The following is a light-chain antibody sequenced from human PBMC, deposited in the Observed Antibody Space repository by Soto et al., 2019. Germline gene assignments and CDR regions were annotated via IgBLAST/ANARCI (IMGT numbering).Light chain of an antibody. Sequence: DIQMTQSPSTLSASVGDRVTITCLASQSVSTWLAWYQQKPGKAPNLLIYDASSLESGVPSRFSGSGSGTEFTLTINSLQPDDFATYYCQQYNSYLFTFGPGTKVDIK. J-gene: IGKJ3*01. V-gene: IGKV1-5*01. CDR3: QQYNSYLFT. CDR2: DAS. CDR1: QSVSTW.